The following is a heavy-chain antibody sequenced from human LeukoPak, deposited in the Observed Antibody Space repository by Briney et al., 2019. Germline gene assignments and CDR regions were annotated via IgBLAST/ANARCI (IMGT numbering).Heavy chain of an antibody. D-gene: IGHD1-1*01. CDR3: ATSRTFDY. Sequence: GSLRLSCAGSGFTFSSYWMHWVRQASGKGLVWVSRINSDGSSTSYADSVKGRFTISRDNTKNTLYLQMNSLRAEDTAMYYCATSRTFDYWGQGTLVTVSS. CDR2: INSDGSST. J-gene: IGHJ4*02. CDR1: GFTFSSYW. V-gene: IGHV3-74*01.